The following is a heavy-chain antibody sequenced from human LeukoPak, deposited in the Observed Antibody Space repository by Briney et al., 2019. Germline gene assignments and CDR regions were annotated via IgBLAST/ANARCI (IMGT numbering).Heavy chain of an antibody. CDR1: GGSFSGYY. J-gene: IGHJ3*02. D-gene: IGHD6-13*01. CDR2: IYHTGSN. Sequence: SDTLSLTCAVYGGSFSGYYWSWIRQPPGKGLEWIGYIYHTGSNNYSPSLKSRVTMSVDTSKNQFSLKLSSVTAADTAVYYCARARYSNSWYAVDIWGQGTMVTVSS. V-gene: IGHV4-59*08. CDR3: ARARYSNSWYAVDI.